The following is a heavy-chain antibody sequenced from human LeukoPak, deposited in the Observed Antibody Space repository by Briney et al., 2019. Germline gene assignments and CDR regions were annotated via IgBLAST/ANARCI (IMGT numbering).Heavy chain of an antibody. CDR3: ARVWGAAAGTGTTNYGMDV. D-gene: IGHD6-13*01. CDR1: GGSISSYY. V-gene: IGHV4-59*01. Sequence: SETLSLTCTLSGGSISSYYWSWFRQPPGKGLEWIGYIYYSGSTNYNPSLKSRVTISVDTSKNQFSLKLSSVTAADTAVYYCARVWGAAAGTGTTNYGMDVWGQGTTVTVSS. J-gene: IGHJ6*02. CDR2: IYYSGST.